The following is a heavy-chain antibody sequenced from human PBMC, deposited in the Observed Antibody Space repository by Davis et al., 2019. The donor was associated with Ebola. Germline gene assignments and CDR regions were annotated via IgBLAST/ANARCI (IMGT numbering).Heavy chain of an antibody. V-gene: IGHV1-69*13. D-gene: IGHD2-15*01. J-gene: IGHJ6*03. Sequence: SVKVSCKASEGTFSSFAVSWLRQAPGQGLEWMGGIIPMFRSSNYAQKFQGRVTITADESTSTAYMELSSLTSEDTAVYYCARNPPEGGYYFYYMDVWGTGTAVTVS. CDR3: ARNPPEGGYYFYYMDV. CDR1: EGTFSSFA. CDR2: IIPMFRSS.